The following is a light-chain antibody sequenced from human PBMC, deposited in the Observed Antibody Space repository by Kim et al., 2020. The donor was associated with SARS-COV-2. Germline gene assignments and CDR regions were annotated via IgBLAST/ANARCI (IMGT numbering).Light chain of an antibody. V-gene: IGKV3-11*01. Sequence: LSPGERATLSCRASQSVRRYLAWYQQKPGQAPRLLIHDASNRATGIPARFSGSGSGTDFTLTISSLEPEDFAVYYCQHRSDWPVTFGQGTRLEIK. CDR2: DAS. CDR1: QSVRRY. J-gene: IGKJ5*01. CDR3: QHRSDWPVT.